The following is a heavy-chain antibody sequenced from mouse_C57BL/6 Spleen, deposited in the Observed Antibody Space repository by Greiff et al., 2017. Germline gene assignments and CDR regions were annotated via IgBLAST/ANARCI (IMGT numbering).Heavy chain of an antibody. D-gene: IGHD1-1*01. J-gene: IGHJ2*01. Sequence: VQLKQSGAELVRPGASVKLSCTASGFNIKDYYMHWVKQRPEQGLEWIGRIDPEDGDTEYAPKFQGKATMTADTSSNTAYLQLSSLTSEDTAVYYCTPYYYGSSQYYFDYWGQGTTLTVSS. CDR1: GFNIKDYY. CDR2: IDPEDGDT. V-gene: IGHV14-1*01. CDR3: TPYYYGSSQYYFDY.